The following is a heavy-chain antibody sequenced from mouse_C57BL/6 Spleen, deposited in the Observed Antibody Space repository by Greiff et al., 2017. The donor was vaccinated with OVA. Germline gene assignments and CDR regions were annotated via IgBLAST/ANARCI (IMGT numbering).Heavy chain of an antibody. V-gene: IGHV1-9*01. J-gene: IGHJ1*03. CDR1: GYTFTGYW. Sequence: VQLQQSGAELMKPGASVKLSCKATGYTFTGYWIEWVKQRPGHGLEWIGEILPGSGNTNYNEKFKGKATFTADTSSNTAYMQLSSLTTEDSAIYCCASPYYGYDKWYFDVWGTGTTVTVSS. CDR3: ASPYYGYDKWYFDV. CDR2: ILPGSGNT. D-gene: IGHD2-9*01.